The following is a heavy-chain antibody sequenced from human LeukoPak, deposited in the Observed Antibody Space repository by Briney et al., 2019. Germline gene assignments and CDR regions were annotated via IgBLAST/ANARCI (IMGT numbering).Heavy chain of an antibody. J-gene: IGHJ4*02. CDR1: GFTFSSYA. CDR3: ARDPGITMVRGGSDY. V-gene: IGHV3-30*04. Sequence: QPGGSLRLSCAASGFTFSSYAMHWVRQAPGKGLEWVAVISYDGSNKYCADSVKGRFTISRDNSKNTLYLQMNSLRAEDTAVYYRARDPGITMVRGGSDYWGQGTLVTVSS. D-gene: IGHD3-10*01. CDR2: ISYDGSNK.